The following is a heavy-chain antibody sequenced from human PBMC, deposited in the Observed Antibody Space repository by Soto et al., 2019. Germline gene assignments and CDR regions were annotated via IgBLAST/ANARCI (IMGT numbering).Heavy chain of an antibody. CDR2: ISGSGGST. V-gene: IGHV3-23*01. CDR1: GFTFSSYA. CDR3: AKDPEQQLVRVGAFDI. Sequence: GGSLRLSCAASGFTFSSYAMSWVRQAPGKGLEWVSAISGSGGSTYYADSVKGRFTISRDNSKNTLYLQMNSLRAEDTAVYYCAKDPEQQLVRVGAFDIWGQGTMVTVSS. J-gene: IGHJ3*02. D-gene: IGHD6-13*01.